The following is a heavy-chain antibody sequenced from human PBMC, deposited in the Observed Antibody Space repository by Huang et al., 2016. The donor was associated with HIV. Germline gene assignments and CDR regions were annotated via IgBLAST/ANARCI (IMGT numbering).Heavy chain of an antibody. CDR1: GFTLSDYA. D-gene: IGHD3-10*01. CDR3: ARFGKRLPMLRGEDVIGDI. CDR2: ISYDVNDK. V-gene: IGHV3-30-3*01. Sequence: QVQLVESGGGVVQPGRSLRLSCAASGFTLSDYAIHWVRQAPGKGLEWVALISYDVNDKFYSDSVRGRFTISRDNFNNTLYLQMNSLRHEDTALYYCARFGKRLPMLRGEDVIGDIWGQGTMVIVSS. J-gene: IGHJ3*02.